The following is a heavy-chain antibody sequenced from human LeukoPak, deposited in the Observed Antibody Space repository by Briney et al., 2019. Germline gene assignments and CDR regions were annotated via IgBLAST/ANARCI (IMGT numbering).Heavy chain of an antibody. CDR2: INSNSGGT. J-gene: IGHJ4*02. CDR1: GYTFTGYY. V-gene: IGHV1-2*02. D-gene: IGHD3-22*01. CDR3: ARGRGVHDSHTYDYFDY. Sequence: ASVKVSCKASGYTFTGYYMHWVRQAPGQGLEWMGWINSNSGGTNYAQKFQGGVTMTGDTSISTAYMELSSLRSEDTAVYYCARGRGVHDSHTYDYFDYWGQGSLVTVSS.